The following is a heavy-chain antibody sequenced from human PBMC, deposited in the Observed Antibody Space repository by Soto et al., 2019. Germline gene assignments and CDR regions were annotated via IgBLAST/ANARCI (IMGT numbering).Heavy chain of an antibody. Sequence: GASVKVSCKASGYTFTSYGISWVRQAPGQGLEWMGWISAYNGNTNYAQKLQGRVTMTTDTSTSTAYMALRSLRSDDTAVYYCARGIAAALRVGWFDPWGQGTLVTVS. D-gene: IGHD6-13*01. V-gene: IGHV1-18*04. CDR1: GYTFTSYG. CDR2: ISAYNGNT. CDR3: ARGIAAALRVGWFDP. J-gene: IGHJ5*02.